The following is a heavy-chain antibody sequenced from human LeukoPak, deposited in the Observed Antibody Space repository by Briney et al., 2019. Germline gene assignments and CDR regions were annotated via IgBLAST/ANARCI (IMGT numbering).Heavy chain of an antibody. CDR2: ISSSGST. Sequence: SETLSLTCTVSGDSISPYFWSFIRQAPGKGLEWIAYISSSGSTNYNPSLNSRVTISVDTSKNQFSLRVTSVTAADTAIYYCARHRREIGYPLDSWGQGTLVTVSS. CDR1: GDSISPYF. J-gene: IGHJ4*02. V-gene: IGHV4-59*08. CDR3: ARHRREIGYPLDS. D-gene: IGHD5-12*01.